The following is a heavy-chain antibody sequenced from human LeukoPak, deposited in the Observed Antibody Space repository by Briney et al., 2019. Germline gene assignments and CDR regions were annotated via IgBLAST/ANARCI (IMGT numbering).Heavy chain of an antibody. CDR1: GYIFTDYY. D-gene: IGHD3-22*01. Sequence: ASVKVSCKASGYIFTDYYMHWVRQAPGQGLEWMGWISVYNGNTNYAQKFQGRVTMTTDTSTSTAYMELRSLRSDDTAVYYCARDAQVRYDSSGYPDYWGQGTLVTVSS. V-gene: IGHV1-18*04. CDR2: ISVYNGNT. J-gene: IGHJ4*02. CDR3: ARDAQVRYDSSGYPDY.